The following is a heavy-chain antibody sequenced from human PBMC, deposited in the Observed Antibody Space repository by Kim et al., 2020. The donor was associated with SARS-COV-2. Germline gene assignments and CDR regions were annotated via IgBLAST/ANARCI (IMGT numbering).Heavy chain of an antibody. Sequence: ADYVKGRFTISRDNSKNTLYLQMNSLRAEATAVYYCAKSGGYDIPCYFDYWGQGTLVTVSS. CDR3: AKSGGYDIPCYFDY. J-gene: IGHJ4*02. V-gene: IGHV3-30*02. D-gene: IGHD5-12*01.